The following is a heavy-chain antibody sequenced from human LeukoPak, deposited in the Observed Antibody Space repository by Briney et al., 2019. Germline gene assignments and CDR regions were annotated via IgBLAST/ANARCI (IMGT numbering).Heavy chain of an antibody. CDR1: GFTFSSYA. Sequence: GGSLRLSCATSGFTFSSYAMHWVRQAPGKGLEWVAVISYDGSNKYYADSVKGRFTISRDNSKNTLYLQMNSLRAEDTAVYYCARDLMGIAYRGAFYYWGQGTLVTVSS. CDR2: ISYDGSNK. V-gene: IGHV3-30*04. J-gene: IGHJ4*02. D-gene: IGHD6-13*01. CDR3: ARDLMGIAYRGAFYY.